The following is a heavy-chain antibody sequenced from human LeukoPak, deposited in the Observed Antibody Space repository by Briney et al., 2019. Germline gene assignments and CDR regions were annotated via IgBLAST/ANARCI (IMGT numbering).Heavy chain of an antibody. Sequence: ASVKVSCKASGGTFSSYAISWVRQAPGQGLEWMGGIIPIFGTANYAQKFQGRVTITADESTSTAYMELSSLRSEDTAVYYCARSLPYYYGSGSYGGGYFDYWGQGTLVTVSS. V-gene: IGHV1-69*13. D-gene: IGHD3-10*01. CDR3: ARSLPYYYGSGSYGGGYFDY. CDR2: IIPIFGTA. CDR1: GGTFSSYA. J-gene: IGHJ4*02.